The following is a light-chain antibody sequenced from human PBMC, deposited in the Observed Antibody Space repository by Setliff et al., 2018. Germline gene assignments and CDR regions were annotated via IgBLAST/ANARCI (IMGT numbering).Light chain of an antibody. J-gene: IGLJ1*01. CDR2: GNS. CDR3: QSYDSSLSALYV. Sequence: QSVLTQPPSVSGAPGQRVTISCTGSSSNIGAGYDVHWYQQLPGTAPKLLIYGNSNRPSEVPDRFSGSKSGTSASLAITGLQAEDEADYYCQSYDSSLSALYVFGTGTKGTVL. CDR1: SSNIGAGYD. V-gene: IGLV1-40*01.